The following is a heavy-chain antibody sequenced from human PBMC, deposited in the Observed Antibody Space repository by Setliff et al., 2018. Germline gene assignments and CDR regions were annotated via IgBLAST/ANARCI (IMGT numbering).Heavy chain of an antibody. D-gene: IGHD6-13*01. CDR2: IYRSGST. Sequence: PSETLSLTCAVSGYSISSGYYWGWIRQAPGKGLEWIASIYRSGSTYYNPSLKSRVTISVDTSKNQFSLKLSSVTAADTAVYYCARRGMSSSWFQGYFDYWGQGTLVTVSS. J-gene: IGHJ4*02. V-gene: IGHV4-38-2*01. CDR1: GYSISSGYY. CDR3: ARRGMSSSWFQGYFDY.